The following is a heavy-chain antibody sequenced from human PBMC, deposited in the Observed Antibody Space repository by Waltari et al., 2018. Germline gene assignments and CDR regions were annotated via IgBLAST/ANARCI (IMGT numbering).Heavy chain of an antibody. J-gene: IGHJ4*02. CDR2: VPSEESRT. CDR3: AEDLFS. CDR1: ALISSPFG. D-gene: IGHD3-10*02. Sequence: QVQLVESGGGLVQPGGSLPLSCAVSALISSPFGLHWVPKASGKGMEWVALVPSEESRTKYADSVKGRFTISRDKSRDNSKSIRYLQMNSLRLEDAALYYCAEDLFSWGQGTLVTVSS. V-gene: IGHV3-30*02.